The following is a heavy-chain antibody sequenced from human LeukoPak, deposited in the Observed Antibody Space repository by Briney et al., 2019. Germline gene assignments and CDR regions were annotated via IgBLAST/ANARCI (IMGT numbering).Heavy chain of an antibody. V-gene: IGHV4-4*07. CDR3: AVDYWVRGVIASYSYCGMDG. D-gene: IGHD3-10*01. Sequence: SDTLSLTCTVSGGSISGYFWSWIRQPPGKGLEWIGRIYTTGSTNYNPSLKSRVTMSVDTSKNQFSLNLSSVTAADTAVDYCAVDYWVRGVIASYSYCGMDGWGQG. J-gene: IGHJ6*02. CDR1: GGSISGYF. CDR2: IYTTGST.